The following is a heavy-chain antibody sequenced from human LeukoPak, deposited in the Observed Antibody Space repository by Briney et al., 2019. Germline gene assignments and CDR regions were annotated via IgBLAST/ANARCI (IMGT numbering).Heavy chain of an antibody. Sequence: SETLSLTCTVSGGSISSSTYYWGWIRQPPGKGLEWIGSIYHSGSTHYNPSLKSRVTISVDTSKNQFSLNLSSVTAADTAVYYCARLSYSGSYFLYGMDVWGQGTTVTVSS. J-gene: IGHJ6*02. D-gene: IGHD1-26*01. CDR2: IYHSGST. CDR1: GGSISSSTYY. V-gene: IGHV4-39*01. CDR3: ARLSYSGSYFLYGMDV.